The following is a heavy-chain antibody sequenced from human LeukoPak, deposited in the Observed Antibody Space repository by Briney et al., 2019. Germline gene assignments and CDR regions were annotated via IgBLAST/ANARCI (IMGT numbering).Heavy chain of an antibody. CDR1: GGSITSYY. J-gene: IGHJ4*02. CDR2: MYYSGTT. CDR3: ARLPMAVTPHVDY. Sequence: SETLSLTCTVSGGSITSYYRSWLRQSPGKGLEWIGFMYYSGTTNYNPSLKSRVTISLGMSKNQFSLKLSSVTAADTAVYYCARLPMAVTPHVDYWGQGTLVTVSS. D-gene: IGHD2-21*02. V-gene: IGHV4-59*12.